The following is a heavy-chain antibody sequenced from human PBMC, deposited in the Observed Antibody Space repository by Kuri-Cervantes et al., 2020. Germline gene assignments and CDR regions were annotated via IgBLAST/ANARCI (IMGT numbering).Heavy chain of an antibody. CDR3: ARGPWIQLWLLFDY. J-gene: IGHJ4*02. CDR2: IYYSGST. D-gene: IGHD5-18*01. CDR1: GGSFSGYY. Sequence: SETLSLTCAVYGGSFSGYYWSWIRQPPGKGLEWIGYIYYSGSTYYNPSLKSRVTISVDTSKNQFSLKLSSVTAADTAVYYCARGPWIQLWLLFDYWGQGNLVTVSS. V-gene: IGHV4-30-4*01.